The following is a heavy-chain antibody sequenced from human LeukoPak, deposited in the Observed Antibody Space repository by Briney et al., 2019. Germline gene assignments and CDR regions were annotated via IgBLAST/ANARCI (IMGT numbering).Heavy chain of an antibody. CDR1: GGSINSYY. D-gene: IGHD1-7*01. CDR3: ARDNWNYGSSMDV. J-gene: IGHJ6*02. V-gene: IGHV4-59*01. Sequence: SETLSLTCTVSGGSINSYYWSWIRQPPGKGLEWIGYIYYSGSTNYNPSLKSRVTISVDTSKNQFSLKLSSVTAADTAVYYCARDNWNYGSSMDVWGQGTTVTVSS. CDR2: IYYSGST.